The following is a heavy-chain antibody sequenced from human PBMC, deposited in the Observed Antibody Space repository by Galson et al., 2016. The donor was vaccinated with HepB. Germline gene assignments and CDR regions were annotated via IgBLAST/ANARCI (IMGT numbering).Heavy chain of an antibody. CDR1: GGSMSSFY. Sequence: SETLSLTCTVSGGSMSSFYWSWIRQPPSRGLEYIGNIFSSGSARYNPSLKSRVSMSVDTSKNQFSLRLGSMTAADTAVYYCARRRAAAGHAFHFYGMDVWGQGTTVTVSS. J-gene: IGHJ6*02. V-gene: IGHV4-59*08. CDR2: IFSSGSA. D-gene: IGHD6-25*01. CDR3: ARRRAAAGHAFHFYGMDV.